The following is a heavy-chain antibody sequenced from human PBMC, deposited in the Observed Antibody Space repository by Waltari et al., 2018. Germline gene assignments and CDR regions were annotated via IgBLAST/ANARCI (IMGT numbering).Heavy chain of an antibody. CDR3: AREAYYYDSSGYFDDAFDI. D-gene: IGHD3-22*01. J-gene: IGHJ3*02. CDR2: INPIFGTP. CDR1: GGTFSSYV. Sequence: QVQLVQSGAEVKKPGSSVKVSCKASGGTFSSYVISWVRQAPGQGLEWMVGINPIFGTPNYAKKFQGRVTITADESTSTAYMELSSLRSEDTAVYYCAREAYYYDSSGYFDDAFDIWGQGTMVTVSS. V-gene: IGHV1-69*01.